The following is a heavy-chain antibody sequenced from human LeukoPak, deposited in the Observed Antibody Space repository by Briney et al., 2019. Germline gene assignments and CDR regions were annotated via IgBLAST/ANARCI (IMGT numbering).Heavy chain of an antibody. CDR1: GGSISSYY. CDR3: ARVPIYYDFWSGYYWRWAFDI. Sequence: PSETLSLTCAVSGGSISSYYWSWIRQPPGKGLEWIGYIYYSGSTNYKPSLKSRVTISVDTSKNQFSLKLSSVTAADTAVYYCARVPIYYDFWSGYYWRWAFDIWGQGTMVTVSS. J-gene: IGHJ3*02. CDR2: IYYSGST. D-gene: IGHD3-3*01. V-gene: IGHV4-59*01.